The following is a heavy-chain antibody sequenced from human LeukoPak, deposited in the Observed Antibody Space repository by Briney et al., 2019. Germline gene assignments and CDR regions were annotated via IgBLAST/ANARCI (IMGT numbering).Heavy chain of an antibody. V-gene: IGHV1-69*05. J-gene: IGHJ5*02. CDR3: ARVRHYYDSSGYYYVGWFDP. Sequence: ASVKVSCKASGGTFSSYAISWVRQAPGQGLEWMGGIIPIFGTANYAQKFQGRVTITTDESTSTAYMELSSLRSEDTAVYYCARVRHYYDSSGYYYVGWFDPWGQGTLVTVSS. CDR2: IIPIFGTA. D-gene: IGHD3-22*01. CDR1: GGTFSSYA.